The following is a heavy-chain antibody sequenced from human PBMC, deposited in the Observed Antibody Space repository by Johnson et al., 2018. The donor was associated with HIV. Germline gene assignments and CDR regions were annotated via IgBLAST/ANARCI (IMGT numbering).Heavy chain of an antibody. CDR2: IGYDGSDK. CDR3: ARYHYYDSRLNDAFDI. D-gene: IGHD3-22*01. V-gene: IGHV3-30*04. CDR1: GFTFSSYA. J-gene: IGHJ3*02. Sequence: QVQLVESGGGVVQPWRSLRLSCAASGFTFSSYAMHWVRQAPGKGLEWVAVIGYDGSDKYYADSVKGRVTISRDNPKNTVYLHMNNLRAEDTAVYYCARYHYYDSRLNDAFDIWGQGTMVTVSS.